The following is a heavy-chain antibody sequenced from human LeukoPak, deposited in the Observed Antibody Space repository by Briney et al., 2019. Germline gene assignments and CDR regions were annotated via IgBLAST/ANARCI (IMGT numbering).Heavy chain of an antibody. CDR1: GFTFSTYT. Sequence: GGSLRLSCTASGFTFSTYTMIWVRQAPGKGLEWVSYITGTSTIYYADSVKGRFTISRDNAKNSLYLQMNSLRDEDTAVYYCARVGYDSSGFYHLDYWGQGTLVTVSS. J-gene: IGHJ4*02. CDR2: ITGTSTI. CDR3: ARVGYDSSGFYHLDY. V-gene: IGHV3-48*02. D-gene: IGHD3-22*01.